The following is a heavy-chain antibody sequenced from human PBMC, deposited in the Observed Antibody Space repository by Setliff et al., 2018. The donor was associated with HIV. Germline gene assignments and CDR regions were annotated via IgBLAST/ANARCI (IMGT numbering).Heavy chain of an antibody. Sequence: SETLSLTCTVSGGSISSGYYYWSWIRQHPGKGLEWIGYIYYSGNPFYNPSLRSQVTISLDTSKNQFSLKLSSVTAADTAVYYCARGFDYAQRPPLYYFDYWGQGTLVTVSS. J-gene: IGHJ4*02. CDR1: GGSISSGYYY. CDR2: IYYSGNP. CDR3: ARGFDYAQRPPLYYFDY. V-gene: IGHV4-31*01. D-gene: IGHD2-2*01.